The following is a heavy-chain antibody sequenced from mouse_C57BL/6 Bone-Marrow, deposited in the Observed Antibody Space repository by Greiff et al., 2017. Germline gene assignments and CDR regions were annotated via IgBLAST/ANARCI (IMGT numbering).Heavy chain of an antibody. J-gene: IGHJ2*01. V-gene: IGHV1-19*01. D-gene: IGHD1-1*01. CDR1: GYTFTDYY. CDR3: ARYYYGCSFYFDY. CDR2: INPYNGGT. Sequence: EVQGVESGPVLVKPGASVKMSCKASGYTFTDYYMNWVKQSHGKSLEWIGVINPYNGGTSYNQKLKGKATLTVDKSSSTAYMELNSLTSEDSAVYYCARYYYGCSFYFDYWGQGTTLTVSS.